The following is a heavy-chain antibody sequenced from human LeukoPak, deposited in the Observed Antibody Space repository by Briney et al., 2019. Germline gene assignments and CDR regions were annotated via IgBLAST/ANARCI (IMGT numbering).Heavy chain of an antibody. CDR2: ISWNSGII. V-gene: IGHV3-9*03. CDR3: AKGRGYGNNQATDY. D-gene: IGHD2-8*01. Sequence: GGSLRLSCATSGFTFDDYAMHWVRQGPGKGLEWVSGISWNSGIIACANSVKGRFTISRDSAKKFVYLQMNSLTSEDIALYYCAKGRGYGNNQATDYWGQGTLVTVSS. J-gene: IGHJ4*02. CDR1: GFTFDDYA.